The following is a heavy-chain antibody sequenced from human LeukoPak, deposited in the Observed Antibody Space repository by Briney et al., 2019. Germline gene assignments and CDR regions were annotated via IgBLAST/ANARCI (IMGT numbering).Heavy chain of an antibody. D-gene: IGHD1-26*01. CDR2: INQDGTDK. CDR3: AREVVGTHKSRFDP. V-gene: IGHV3-7*03. CDR1: GFTFSGRW. Sequence: GGSLRLSCAASGFTFSGRWMSWLRQAPGKGLEWVANINQDGTDKYYVDSVKGRFTISRDNAKNSLYLQMNSLRAEDTAVYYCAREVVGTHKSRFDPWGQGTLVTVSS. J-gene: IGHJ5*02.